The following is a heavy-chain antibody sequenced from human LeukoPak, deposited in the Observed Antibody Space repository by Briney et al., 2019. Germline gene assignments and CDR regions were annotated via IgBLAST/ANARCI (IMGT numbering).Heavy chain of an antibody. CDR3: ARENWVFDY. V-gene: IGHV4-38-2*02. CDR1: GYSISSGYH. J-gene: IGHJ4*02. D-gene: IGHD7-27*01. Sequence: SETLSLTCVDSGYSISSGYHWGWIRQPPGEGVEWIGSVYRSGSTYYNPSLKSRVTISVDTSKNQISLKVRSVTAADTAVYYCARENWVFDYWGQGILVTVSS. CDR2: VYRSGST.